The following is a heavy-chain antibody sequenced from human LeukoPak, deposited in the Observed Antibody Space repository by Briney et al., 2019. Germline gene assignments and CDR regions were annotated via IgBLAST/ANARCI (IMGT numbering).Heavy chain of an antibody. CDR2: IRDDGAIK. V-gene: IGHV3-30*02. D-gene: IGHD6-19*01. J-gene: IGHJ3*02. CDR3: AKAPPPIAVAAFDI. CDR1: GFTFTNYG. Sequence: SGGSLRLSCAASGFTFTNYGIHWVRQAPGKGLEWVSFIRDDGAIKYYADSVKGRFTISRDNSKNTVCLQMSSLRAEDTAVYYCAKAPPPIAVAAFDIWGQGTMVTVSS.